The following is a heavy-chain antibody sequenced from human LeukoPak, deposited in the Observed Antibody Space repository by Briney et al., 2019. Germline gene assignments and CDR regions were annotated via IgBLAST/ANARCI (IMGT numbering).Heavy chain of an antibody. D-gene: IGHD2-2*01. Sequence: PGESLRLSCAASGFTFSSYWMSWVRQAPGKGLEWVANIKQDGSEKYYVDSVKGRFTISRDNAKNSLYLQMNSLRAEDTAVYYCARGNLKSNLLGYCSSTSCSNFDYWGQGTLVTVSS. V-gene: IGHV3-7*01. CDR1: GFTFSSYW. CDR3: ARGNLKSNLLGYCSSTSCSNFDY. J-gene: IGHJ4*02. CDR2: IKQDGSEK.